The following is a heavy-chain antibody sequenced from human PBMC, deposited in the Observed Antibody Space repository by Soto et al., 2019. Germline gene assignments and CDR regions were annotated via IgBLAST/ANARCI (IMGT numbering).Heavy chain of an antibody. CDR2: INHSGST. CDR1: GGSFSGYY. D-gene: IGHD6-19*01. J-gene: IGHJ6*02. V-gene: IGHV4-34*01. Sequence: QVQLQQWGAGLLKPSETLSLTCAVYGGSFSGYYWSWIRQPPGKGLEWIGEINHSGSTNYNPSLKSRVTIPVDTSKNQFSLKMSSVTAADTAAPFLSQWLVLSGPPDYGMDVWGQGTTVTVSS. CDR3: SQWLVLSGPPDYGMDV.